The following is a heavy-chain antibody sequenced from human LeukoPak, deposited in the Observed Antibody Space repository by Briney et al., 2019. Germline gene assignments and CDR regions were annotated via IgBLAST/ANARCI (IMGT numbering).Heavy chain of an antibody. J-gene: IGHJ4*02. CDR3: ARDDGYGRFDY. V-gene: IGHV3-33*08. D-gene: IGHD5-18*01. CDR1: GFTFSNCW. Sequence: GGSLRLSCAASGFTFSNCWMTWVRQAPGKGLEWVALIWFDGSNEYYADSVKGRFTVSRENSKNTLYLQMSSLRAEDTAVYYCARDDGYGRFDYWGQGTLVTVSS. CDR2: IWFDGSNE.